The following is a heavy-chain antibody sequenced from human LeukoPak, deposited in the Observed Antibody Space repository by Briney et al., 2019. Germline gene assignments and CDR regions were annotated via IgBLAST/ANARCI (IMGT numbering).Heavy chain of an antibody. CDR2: INRSGST. CDR3: ARDLDGSGSYYKEAFDI. Sequence: PSETLSLNCAVYGGSFSGYYWSWIRQAPGKGLEWIGEINRSGSTNYNPSLKSRVTISVDTSKNQFSLKLSSVTAADTAVYYCARDLDGSGSYYKEAFDIWGQGTMVTVSS. V-gene: IGHV4-34*01. J-gene: IGHJ3*02. D-gene: IGHD3-10*01. CDR1: GGSFSGYY.